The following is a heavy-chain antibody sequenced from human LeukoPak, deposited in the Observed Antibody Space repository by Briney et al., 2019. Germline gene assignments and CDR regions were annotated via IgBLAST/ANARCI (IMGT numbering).Heavy chain of an antibody. J-gene: IGHJ4*02. V-gene: IGHV4-4*02. CDR3: ARLGSTEDNWNDY. CDR1: GGSISSSNW. Sequence: SETLSLTCAVSGGSISSSNWWSWVRQPPGKGLEWIGEINHSGSTNYNPSLKSRVTISVDTSKNQFSLKLSSVTAADTAVYYCARLGSTEDNWNDYWGQGTLVTVSS. CDR2: INHSGST. D-gene: IGHD1-20*01.